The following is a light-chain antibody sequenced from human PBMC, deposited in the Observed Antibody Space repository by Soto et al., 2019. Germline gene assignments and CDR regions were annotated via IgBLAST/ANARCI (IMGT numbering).Light chain of an antibody. CDR2: EVN. CDR3: GSYPSTDTPFV. CDR1: STDVGGYNY. Sequence: QSVLAQPSSVSGSPGQSITISCTGTSTDVGGYNYVSWYQHHPGKGPKLIIYEVNNRPSGVSDRFSGSKSGNKASLTISTLEAEDESEYYCGSYPSTDTPFVFGTGTTVTVL. J-gene: IGLJ1*01. V-gene: IGLV2-14*01.